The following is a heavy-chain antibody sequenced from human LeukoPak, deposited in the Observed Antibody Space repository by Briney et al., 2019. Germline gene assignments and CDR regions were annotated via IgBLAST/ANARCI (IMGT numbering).Heavy chain of an antibody. CDR2: ISSSSSSYI. CDR1: GFTFSSYS. Sequence: GGSLRLSCAASGFTFSSYSMNWVRQAPGKGLEWVSSISSSSSSYIYYADSVKGRFTISRDNAKNSLYLQMNSLRAEDTAVYYCARDLSGSYYTTAPNFDYWGQGTLVTVSS. D-gene: IGHD1-26*01. J-gene: IGHJ4*02. V-gene: IGHV3-21*01. CDR3: ARDLSGSYYTTAPNFDY.